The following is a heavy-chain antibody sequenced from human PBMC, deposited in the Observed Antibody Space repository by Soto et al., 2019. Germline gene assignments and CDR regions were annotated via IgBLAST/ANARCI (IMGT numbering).Heavy chain of an antibody. CDR2: IYYSGST. CDR1: GGSISSGDYY. Sequence: LSLTCTVSGGSISSGDYYWNWIRQPPGKGLEWIGYIYYSGSTYYNPSLKSRVTISVDTSENQFSLKLSSVTAADTAVYYCARDNGGAYDPVEWGQGTLVTVSS. CDR3: ARDNGGAYDPVE. J-gene: IGHJ4*02. V-gene: IGHV4-30-4*01. D-gene: IGHD3-22*01.